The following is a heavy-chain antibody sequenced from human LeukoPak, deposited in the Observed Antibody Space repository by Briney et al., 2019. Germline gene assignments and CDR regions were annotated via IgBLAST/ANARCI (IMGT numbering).Heavy chain of an antibody. CDR3: ARGPPTGPPWFDY. J-gene: IGHJ4*02. Sequence: GGSLRLSCAATGFTFSERYMSWIRQAPGKGLEWASYISYSGSAIHYVDSVQGRFTISRDNTKNSLYLQMNSLRPEDTAVYYCARGPPTGPPWFDYWGQGTPVTVSP. V-gene: IGHV3-11*01. CDR1: GFTFSERY. CDR2: ISYSGSAI.